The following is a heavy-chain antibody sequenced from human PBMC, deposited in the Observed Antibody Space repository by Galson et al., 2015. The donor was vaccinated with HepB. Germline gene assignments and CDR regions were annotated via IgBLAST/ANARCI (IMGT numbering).Heavy chain of an antibody. CDR1: GGTFGSHA. Sequence: SVKVSCKASGGTFGSHAISWVRQAPGQGLEWMGGIIPIFGTTNYAQNFQGRVTIIADKSTNTAYMELSSLRSEDTAVYYCATGSHKTSQYATSGFYGLGYWGQGTLVTVSS. D-gene: IGHD3-22*01. V-gene: IGHV1-69*06. CDR3: ATGSHKTSQYATSGFYGLGY. J-gene: IGHJ4*02. CDR2: IIPIFGTT.